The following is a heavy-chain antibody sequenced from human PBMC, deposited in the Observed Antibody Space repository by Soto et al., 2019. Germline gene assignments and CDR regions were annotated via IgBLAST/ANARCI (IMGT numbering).Heavy chain of an antibody. J-gene: IGHJ4*02. V-gene: IGHV1-69*04. CDR3: ARDTGREYSGYDLDY. CDR1: GGTFSSYT. D-gene: IGHD5-12*01. CDR2: IIPILGIA. Sequence: GASVKVSCKASGGTFSSYTISWVRQAPGQGLEWMGRIIPILGIANYAQKFQGRVTITADKSTSTAYMELSSLRSEDTAVYYCARDTGREYSGYDLDYWGQGTLVTVSS.